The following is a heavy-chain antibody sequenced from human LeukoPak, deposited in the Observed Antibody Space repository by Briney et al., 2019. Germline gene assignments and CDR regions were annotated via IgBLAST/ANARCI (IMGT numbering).Heavy chain of an antibody. CDR3: AGVSTMIVVHY. CDR2: IYSGGST. CDR1: GFTVSSNY. J-gene: IGHJ4*02. V-gene: IGHV3-53*01. Sequence: GGSLRLSCAASGFTVSSNYMSWVRQAPGKGLEWVSVIYSGGSTYYADSVKGRFTISRDNSKNTLYLQMNSLRAEDTAVYYCAGVSTMIVVHYWGQGTLVTVSS. D-gene: IGHD3-22*01.